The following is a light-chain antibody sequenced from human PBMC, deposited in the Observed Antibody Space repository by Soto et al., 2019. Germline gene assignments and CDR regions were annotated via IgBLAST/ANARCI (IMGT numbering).Light chain of an antibody. V-gene: IGLV2-14*02. CDR2: EVN. J-gene: IGLJ3*02. CDR1: SSNVGSYKL. CDR3: SSYSSGSTLGV. Sequence: QSVLTQPASVSGSPGQSITISCTGTSSNVGSYKLVSWYQQHPGKAPKLMIFEVNKRPSGVSNRFSGSKSGNTASLTISGLKVEDEADYYCSSYSSGSTLGVFGGGTKLTVL.